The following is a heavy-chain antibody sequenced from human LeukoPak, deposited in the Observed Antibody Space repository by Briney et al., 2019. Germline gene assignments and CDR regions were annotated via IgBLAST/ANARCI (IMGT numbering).Heavy chain of an antibody. CDR2: IYSGGST. D-gene: IGHD6-19*01. CDR1: GFTVSSNY. CDR3: ARAPEWLIFDY. Sequence: SGGSLRLSCAASGFTVSSNYMSWVRQAPGKGLEWVSVIYSGGSTYYADSVKGRFTISRHNSKNTLYLQMNSLRAEDTAVYYCARAPEWLIFDYWGQGTLVTVS. J-gene: IGHJ4*02. V-gene: IGHV3-53*04.